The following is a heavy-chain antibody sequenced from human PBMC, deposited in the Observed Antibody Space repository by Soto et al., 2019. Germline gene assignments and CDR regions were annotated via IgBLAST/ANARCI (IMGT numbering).Heavy chain of an antibody. V-gene: IGHV3-53*01. Sequence: GGSLRLSCAASGFTVSNNYMSWVRQAPGKGLEGVSVIYSAGNTFYSDSVKGRFTISRDNSKNTLYLQMSSLRAEDTAVSYCATSPGINYWDQGTLVTVSS. CDR1: GFTVSNNY. CDR2: IYSAGNT. CDR3: ATSPGINY. J-gene: IGHJ4*02. D-gene: IGHD2-2*01.